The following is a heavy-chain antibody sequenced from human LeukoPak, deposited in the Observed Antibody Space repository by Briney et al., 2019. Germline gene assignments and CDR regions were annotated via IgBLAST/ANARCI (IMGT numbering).Heavy chain of an antibody. D-gene: IGHD3-3*01. Sequence: SETLSLTCTVSGGSISSSSYYWGWIRQPPGKGLEWIGSICYSGSTYYNPSLKSRVTISVDTSKNQFSLKLSSVTAADTAVYYCAGANYDFWSGYYRDAFDIWGQGTMVTVSS. CDR3: AGANYDFWSGYYRDAFDI. CDR1: GGSISSSSYY. J-gene: IGHJ3*02. V-gene: IGHV4-39*01. CDR2: ICYSGST.